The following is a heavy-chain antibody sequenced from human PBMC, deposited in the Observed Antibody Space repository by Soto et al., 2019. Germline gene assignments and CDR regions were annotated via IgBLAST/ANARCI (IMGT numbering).Heavy chain of an antibody. CDR3: AREDHSGSFYGAFDI. Sequence: PGGSLRLSCAVSGFTFSSFAMNWVRQAPGKGLEWASYISGSGSTIYYADSVKGRFTISRDNAKNSLYLQVSSLRAEDTAVYYCAREDHSGSFYGAFDIWGQGTVVTVSS. CDR1: GFTFSSFA. J-gene: IGHJ3*02. D-gene: IGHD1-26*01. CDR2: ISGSGSTI. V-gene: IGHV3-48*03.